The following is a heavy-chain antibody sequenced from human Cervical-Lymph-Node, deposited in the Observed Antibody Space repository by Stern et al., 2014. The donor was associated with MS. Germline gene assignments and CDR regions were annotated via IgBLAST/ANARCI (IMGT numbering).Heavy chain of an antibody. J-gene: IGHJ4*02. D-gene: IGHD4-17*01. Sequence: QDQLVQSGAEVKKPGASVKVSCEASGYTFNRYYMHWVRQAPGQGLEWMGMINPSAGSTNYAQKFQGRVTMTRDTSTSTVYMELNSLRSDDTATYYCARDAHGDSFDYWGQGTLVTVSS. CDR1: GYTFNRYY. CDR2: INPSAGST. CDR3: ARDAHGDSFDY. V-gene: IGHV1-46*02.